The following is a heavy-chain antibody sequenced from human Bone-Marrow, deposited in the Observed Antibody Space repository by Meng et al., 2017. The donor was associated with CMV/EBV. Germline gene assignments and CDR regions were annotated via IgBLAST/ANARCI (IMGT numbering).Heavy chain of an antibody. CDR2: INTAGSVT. CDR3: ARAGAPYYYENTGQYGALDI. J-gene: IGHJ3*02. D-gene: IGHD3-22*01. CDR1: GFTFRTYW. Sequence: GGSLRLSCAVSGFTFRTYWMHWVRQAPGKGLVWVSHINTAGSVTRYADSVKGRFTFSRDNTGNTLYLRMTSLRADDTAVYYCARAGAPYYYENTGQYGALDIWGQGTMVTVSS. V-gene: IGHV3-74*01.